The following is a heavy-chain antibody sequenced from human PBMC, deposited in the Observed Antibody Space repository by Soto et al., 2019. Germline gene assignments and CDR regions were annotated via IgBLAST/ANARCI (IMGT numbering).Heavy chain of an antibody. CDR3: ARGADCSSTSCYAFDI. Sequence: ASVKVSCKASGYTFTSYDINWVRQATGQGLEWMGWMNPNSGNTGYAQKFQGRVTMTRNTSISTAYMELSSLRSEDTAVYYCARGADCSSTSCYAFDIWGQGTMVTVSS. CDR2: MNPNSGNT. CDR1: GYTFTSYD. J-gene: IGHJ3*02. D-gene: IGHD2-2*01. V-gene: IGHV1-8*01.